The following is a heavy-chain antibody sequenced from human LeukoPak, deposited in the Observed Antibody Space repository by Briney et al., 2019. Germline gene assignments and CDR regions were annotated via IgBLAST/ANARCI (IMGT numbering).Heavy chain of an antibody. Sequence: ASVKVSCKASGYTFTSYDINWVRQATGQGLEWMGWMNPNSGNTGYAQKFQGRVTMTRNTSISTAYMELSSLRSEDTAVYYCARGLSRVWLVRGRARDFDYWGQGTLVTASS. CDR3: ARGLSRVWLVRGRARDFDY. V-gene: IGHV1-8*01. CDR2: MNPNSGNT. D-gene: IGHD6-19*01. J-gene: IGHJ4*02. CDR1: GYTFTSYD.